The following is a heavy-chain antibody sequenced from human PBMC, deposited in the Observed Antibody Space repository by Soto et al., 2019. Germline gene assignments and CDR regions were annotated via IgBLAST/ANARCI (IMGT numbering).Heavy chain of an antibody. Sequence: SETLSLTCTVSGGSISSSSYYWGWIRQPPGKGLEWIGSIYYSGSTYYNPSLKSRVTISVDTSKNQFSLKLSFVTAADTAVYYFARQLGTGGYDYAIIDYWGQGTLVTVSS. CDR1: GGSISSSSYY. V-gene: IGHV4-39*01. D-gene: IGHD5-12*01. J-gene: IGHJ4*02. CDR2: IYYSGST. CDR3: ARQLGTGGYDYAIIDY.